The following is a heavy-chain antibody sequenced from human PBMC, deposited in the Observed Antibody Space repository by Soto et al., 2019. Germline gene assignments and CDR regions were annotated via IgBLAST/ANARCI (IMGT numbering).Heavy chain of an antibody. CDR2: VYHTGDI. V-gene: IGHV4-30-4*01. Sequence: QVQLQESGPGLVKPSQTLSLTCTVSGGSITSDDYVWSWIRQPPGKGLDWIGFVYHTGDIYYNPSLTSRLSISSDRSKNQFSLSLSSVTDGDTAVYYCARVRSGYDKYYFDYWGQGILVTVSS. CDR1: GGSITSDDYV. CDR3: ARVRSGYDKYYFDY. J-gene: IGHJ4*02. D-gene: IGHD5-12*01.